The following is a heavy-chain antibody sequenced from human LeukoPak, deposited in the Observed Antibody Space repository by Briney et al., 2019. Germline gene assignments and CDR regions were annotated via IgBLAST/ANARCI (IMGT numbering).Heavy chain of an antibody. CDR3: ARADCSSSTCYLRRSWFDP. J-gene: IGHJ5*02. V-gene: IGHV3-21*01. D-gene: IGHD2-2*01. CDR1: GFTLSSYD. Sequence: GGSLRLSCAASGFTLSSYDMNWVRQAPGKGLEWVSSISTSSRYIYYKDSVRGRFTISRDDAKNSLYLEMNSLRAEDTAVYYCARADCSSSTCYLRRSWFDPWGQGTLVTVSS. CDR2: ISTSSRYI.